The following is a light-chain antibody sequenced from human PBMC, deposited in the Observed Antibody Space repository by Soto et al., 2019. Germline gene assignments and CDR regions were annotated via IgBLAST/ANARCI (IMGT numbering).Light chain of an antibody. J-gene: IGKJ3*01. CDR3: QQYGSSPFT. V-gene: IGKV3-20*01. CDR1: QSVSSSY. CDR2: GAS. Sequence: EIVLTQSPGPLSLSPGERATLSCRASQSVSSSYLAWYQQKPGQAPRLLIYGASSRATGIPDRFSGSGSGTDFTLTISRLEPEDFAVYYCQQYGSSPFTLGPGTKVDIK.